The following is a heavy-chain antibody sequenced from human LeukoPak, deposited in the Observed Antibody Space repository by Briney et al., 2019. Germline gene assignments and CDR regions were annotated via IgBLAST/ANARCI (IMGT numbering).Heavy chain of an antibody. V-gene: IGHV4-59*04. CDR3: ASLLHHYDFWSGYYRFDY. Sequence: SETLSLTCTVSGGSISSYYWSWIRQPPGKGLEWIGSIYHSGSTYYNPSLKSRVTISVDTSKNQFSLKLSSVTAADTAVYYCASLLHHYDFWSGYYRFDYWGQGTLVTVSS. J-gene: IGHJ4*02. CDR2: IYHSGST. D-gene: IGHD3-3*01. CDR1: GGSISSYY.